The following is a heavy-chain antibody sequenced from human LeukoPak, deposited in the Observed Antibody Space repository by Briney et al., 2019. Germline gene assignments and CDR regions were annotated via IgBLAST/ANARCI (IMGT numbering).Heavy chain of an antibody. CDR1: GFSLSSYA. CDR3: AKAPVTSCRGAYCYPFDS. Sequence: GGSLRLSCAASGFSLSSYAMSGVRQAPGKGLEWVSAISSTDAGTYHADSVRGRFTISRDSSKNTLYLQMTRLRAEDAGVYYCAKAPVTSCRGAYCYPFDSWGQGTLVTVSS. J-gene: IGHJ4*02. V-gene: IGHV3-23*01. CDR2: ISSTDAGT. D-gene: IGHD2-21*01.